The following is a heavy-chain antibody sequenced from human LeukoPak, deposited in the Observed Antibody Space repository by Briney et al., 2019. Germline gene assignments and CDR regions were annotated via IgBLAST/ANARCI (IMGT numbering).Heavy chain of an antibody. CDR1: GFTFSSYA. D-gene: IGHD6-19*01. CDR3: VSPKYSSAWFFDY. CDR2: ISGSGGST. Sequence: GGSLRLSCAASGFTFSSYAMSWVRQAPGRGLEWVSAISGSGGSTYYADSVKGRFTISRDNSKNTLYLRMNSLRAEDTAVYYCVSPKYSSAWFFDYWGQGTLVTVSS. J-gene: IGHJ4*02. V-gene: IGHV3-23*01.